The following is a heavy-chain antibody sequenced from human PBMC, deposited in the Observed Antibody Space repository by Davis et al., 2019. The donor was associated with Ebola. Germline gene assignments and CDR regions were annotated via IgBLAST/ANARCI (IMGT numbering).Heavy chain of an antibody. V-gene: IGHV3-23*01. D-gene: IGHD1-26*01. CDR1: GFTFSNYA. Sequence: GGSLRLSCAGSGFTFSNYAMRWVRQAPGKGLAWVSGISGSGTSTYYADSVKGRFTIFRDNSKNTLYLQMNSLRVEDTAVYYCAKDQYSVTFYNYYGMDVWGQGTTVTVSS. J-gene: IGHJ6*02. CDR3: AKDQYSVTFYNYYGMDV. CDR2: ISGSGTST.